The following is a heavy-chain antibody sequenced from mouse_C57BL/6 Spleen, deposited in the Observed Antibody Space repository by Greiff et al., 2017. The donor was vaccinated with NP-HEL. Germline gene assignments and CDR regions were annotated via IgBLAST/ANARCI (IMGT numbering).Heavy chain of an antibody. J-gene: IGHJ4*01. CDR1: GYTFTSYW. CDR2: IDPSDSYT. CDR3: ARGTVPAMDY. Sequence: QVQLQQSGAELVMPGASVKLSCKASGYTFTSYWMHWVKQRPGQGLEWIGEIDPSDSYTNYNQKFKGKSTLTVDKSSNTAYMQLSSLTSEDSAVYYCARGTVPAMDYWGQGTSVTVSS. V-gene: IGHV1-69*01. D-gene: IGHD1-1*01.